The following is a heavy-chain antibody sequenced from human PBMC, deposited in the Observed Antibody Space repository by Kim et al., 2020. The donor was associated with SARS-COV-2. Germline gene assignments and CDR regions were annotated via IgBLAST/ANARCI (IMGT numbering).Heavy chain of an antibody. CDR2: IIPIFGTA. CDR1: GGTFSSYA. CDR3: AREKRDYYDSSANSRSGFDY. V-gene: IGHV1-69*13. Sequence: SVKVSCKASGGTFSSYAISWVRQAPGQGLEWMGGIIPIFGTANYAQKFQGRVTITADESTSTAYMELSSLRSEDTAVYYCAREKRDYYDSSANSRSGFDYWGQGTLVTVSS. D-gene: IGHD3-22*01. J-gene: IGHJ4*02.